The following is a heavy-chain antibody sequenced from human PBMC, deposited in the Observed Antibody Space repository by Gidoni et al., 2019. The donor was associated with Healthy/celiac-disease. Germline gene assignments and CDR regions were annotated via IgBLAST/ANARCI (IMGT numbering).Heavy chain of an antibody. D-gene: IGHD5-18*01. CDR1: GYSISSGYS. Sequence: QVQLQESGPGLVKPSETLSLTCTVYGYSISSGYSWGWIRQPPGKGLEWIGSIYHSGSTYYNPSLKSRVTISVDTSKNQFSLKLSSVTAADTAVYYCARWIQDDAFDIWGQGTMVTVSS. J-gene: IGHJ3*02. CDR2: IYHSGST. V-gene: IGHV4-38-2*02. CDR3: ARWIQDDAFDI.